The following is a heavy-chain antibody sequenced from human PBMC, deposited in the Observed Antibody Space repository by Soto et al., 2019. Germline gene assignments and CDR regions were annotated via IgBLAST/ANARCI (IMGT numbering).Heavy chain of an antibody. Sequence: EVQLVESGGDLVQPGGSLRLSCAASGFTFSLYWITWVSQPPGQGLEWVGGIDEDGSEGHYVDSVKGRFTISRDNAKSSLYLQRNSLRAEDTAIYFWARDRYVGYGNYYYYYGMDVWGHGTKVTVSS. V-gene: IGHV3-7*03. CDR2: IDEDGSEG. CDR1: GFTFSLYW. D-gene: IGHD5-12*01. CDR3: ARDRYVGYGNYYYYYGMDV. J-gene: IGHJ6*02.